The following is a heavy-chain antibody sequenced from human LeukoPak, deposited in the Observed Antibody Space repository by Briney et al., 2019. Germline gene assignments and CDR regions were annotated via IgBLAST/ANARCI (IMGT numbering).Heavy chain of an antibody. D-gene: IGHD6-13*01. CDR3: ARGPRRLKAAAGITGLDY. Sequence: PGGSLRLSCAASGFTFSYYYMSWIRQAPGKGLEWVSYISSSGSTIYYADSVKGRFTISRDNAKNSLYLQMNSLRAEDTAVYYCARGPRRLKAAAGITGLDYWGQGTLVTVSS. V-gene: IGHV3-11*01. CDR2: ISSSGSTI. J-gene: IGHJ4*02. CDR1: GFTFSYYY.